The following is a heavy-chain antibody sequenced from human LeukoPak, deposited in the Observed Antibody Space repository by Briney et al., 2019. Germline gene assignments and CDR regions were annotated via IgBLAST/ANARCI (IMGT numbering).Heavy chain of an antibody. CDR3: ARMSYYDSSGDNWFDP. CDR1: GYTLTELS. J-gene: IGHJ5*02. D-gene: IGHD3-22*01. V-gene: IGHV1-8*01. CDR2: MNPNSGNT. Sequence: ASVKVSCKVSGYTLTELSMHWVRQAPGQGLEWMGWMNPNSGNTGYAQKFQGRVTMTRDTSISTAYMELSSLRSEDTAVYYCARMSYYDSSGDNWFDPWGQGTLVTVSS.